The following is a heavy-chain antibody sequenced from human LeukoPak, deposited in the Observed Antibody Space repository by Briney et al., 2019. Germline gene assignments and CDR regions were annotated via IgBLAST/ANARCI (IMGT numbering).Heavy chain of an antibody. V-gene: IGHV4-30-2*01. D-gene: IGHD1-14*01. J-gene: IGHJ3*02. CDR1: GGSISSGGYY. CDR2: IYHSGST. CDR3: ARDVPITNAFDI. Sequence: PSETLSLTCTVSGGSISSGGYYWSWIRQPPGKGLEWIGYIYHSGSTYYNPSLKSRVTISVDRSKNQFSLKLSSVTAADTAVYYCARDVPITNAFDIWGQGTMVTVSS.